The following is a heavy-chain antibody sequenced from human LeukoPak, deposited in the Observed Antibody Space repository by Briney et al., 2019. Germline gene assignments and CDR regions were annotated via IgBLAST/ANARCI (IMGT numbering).Heavy chain of an antibody. J-gene: IGHJ4*02. D-gene: IGHD3-9*01. CDR3: ARIYDILTVFEN. V-gene: IGHV3-64*01. Sequence: GGSLGLSCAASGFTFSSYGMHWVRQAPGKGLECVSAISSNGGSTYYANSVKGRFTISRDNSKNTLYLQMGSLRAEDMAVYYCARIYDILTVFENWGQGTLATVSS. CDR2: ISSNGGST. CDR1: GFTFSSYG.